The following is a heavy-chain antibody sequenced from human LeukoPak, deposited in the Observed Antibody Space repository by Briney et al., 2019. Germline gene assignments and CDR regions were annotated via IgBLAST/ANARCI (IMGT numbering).Heavy chain of an antibody. D-gene: IGHD5-12*01. CDR1: GYTFTSYD. CDR3: ARGILDIVATIYHPGGNWFDP. V-gene: IGHV1-8*01. CDR2: MNPNSGNT. Sequence: GASVKVSCKASGYTFTSYDINWVRQATGQGLEWMGWMNPNSGNTGYAQKFQGRVTMTRNTSISTAYMELSSLRSEDTAVYYCARGILDIVATIYHPGGNWFDPWGQGTLVTVSS. J-gene: IGHJ5*02.